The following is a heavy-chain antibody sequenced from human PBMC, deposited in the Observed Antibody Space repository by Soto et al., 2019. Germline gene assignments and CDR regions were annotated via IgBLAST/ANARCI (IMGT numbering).Heavy chain of an antibody. J-gene: IGHJ4*02. Sequence: QVQLVESGGGVVQPGRSLRLSCAASGFTFSSYGMHWVRQAPGKGLEWGAVIWYDGSNKYYADSVKGRFTISRDNSENTLYRQMNSLRAEDTAVYYCAREGTYCSGGSCYPHFDYWGQGTLVTVSS. CDR1: GFTFSSYG. D-gene: IGHD2-15*01. V-gene: IGHV3-33*01. CDR2: IWYDGSNK. CDR3: AREGTYCSGGSCYPHFDY.